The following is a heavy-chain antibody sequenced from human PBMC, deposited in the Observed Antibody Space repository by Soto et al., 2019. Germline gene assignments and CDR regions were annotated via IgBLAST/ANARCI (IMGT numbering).Heavy chain of an antibody. CDR3: ARGLGYYYDSSGGVSSYFDY. D-gene: IGHD3-22*01. J-gene: IGHJ4*03. CDR1: GYTFTSYG. Sequence: ASVKVSCKASGYTFTSYGLSWVRQAPGQGLEWMGWISAYNGNTNYAQKLQGRVTMTTDTSTSTAYMELSSLRSEDTAVYYCARGLGYYYDSSGGVSSYFDYWG. V-gene: IGHV1-18*01. CDR2: ISAYNGNT.